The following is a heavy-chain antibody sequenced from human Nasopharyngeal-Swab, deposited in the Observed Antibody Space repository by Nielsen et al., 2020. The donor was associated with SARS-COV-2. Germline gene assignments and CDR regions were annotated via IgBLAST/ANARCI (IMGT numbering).Heavy chain of an antibody. V-gene: IGHV3-53*04. Sequence: GESLKISCAASGFTVSSNYMTWVRQAPGKGLEWVSVIYTGGTTYYADSVKGRFTISRHNSNNTLSLQMNSLRPEDTAVYYCARANYYDSSGHGSFDYWGQGTLVTVSS. J-gene: IGHJ4*02. D-gene: IGHD3-22*01. CDR2: IYTGGTT. CDR3: ARANYYDSSGHGSFDY. CDR1: GFTVSSNY.